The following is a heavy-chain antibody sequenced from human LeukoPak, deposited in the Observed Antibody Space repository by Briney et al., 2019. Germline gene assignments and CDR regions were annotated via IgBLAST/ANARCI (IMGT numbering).Heavy chain of an antibody. V-gene: IGHV4-34*01. CDR2: INHSGST. J-gene: IGHJ4*02. Sequence: PSETLSLTCAVYGGSFSGYYWSWIRQPPGKGLEWIGEINHSGSTNYNPSLKSRVTISVDTSKNQFSLKLNSVTAADTAVYYCARSIRYYGSGSYYKAPLPGGYWGQGTLVTVSS. CDR3: ARSIRYYGSGSYYKAPLPGGY. CDR1: GGSFSGYY. D-gene: IGHD3-10*01.